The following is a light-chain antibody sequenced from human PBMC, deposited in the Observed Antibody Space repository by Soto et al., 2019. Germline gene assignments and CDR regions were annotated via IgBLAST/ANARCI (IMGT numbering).Light chain of an antibody. J-gene: IGLJ1*01. CDR2: EVS. CDR3: CSYAGSNNDV. Sequence: QSVLTQPPSASGSPGQSVTISCTGTSSDVGGYNYVSWYQQHPGKAPKLLISEVSKRPSGVPDRFSGSKSGNTASLTVSGLQAEDEADYYCCSYAGSNNDVFGTGTKVTVL. V-gene: IGLV2-8*01. CDR1: SSDVGGYNY.